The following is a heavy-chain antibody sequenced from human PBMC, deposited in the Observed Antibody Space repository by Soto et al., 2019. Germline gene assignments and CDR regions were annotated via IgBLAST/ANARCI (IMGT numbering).Heavy chain of an antibody. CDR2: ISGSSSTI. J-gene: IGHJ3*02. Sequence: PGGSLRLSCGTAGFTFSDYIRNWVRPAPGKGLEWVSYISGSSSTIYYADSVKGRFTISRDNSKNTLYLQMNSLRAEDTAVYYCAKDSSGWYDAFDIWGQGTMVTVSS. CDR3: AKDSSGWYDAFDI. CDR1: GFTFSDYI. V-gene: IGHV3-48*01. D-gene: IGHD6-19*01.